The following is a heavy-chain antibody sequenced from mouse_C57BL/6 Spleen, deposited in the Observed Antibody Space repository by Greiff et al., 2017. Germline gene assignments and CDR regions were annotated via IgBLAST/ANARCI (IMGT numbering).Heavy chain of an antibody. Sequence: VQLQQSVAELVRPGASVKLSCTASGFNIKNTYMHWVKQRPEQGLEWIGRIDPANGNTKYAPKFPGKATITADTSSNTAYLQLSSLTSEDTAIYYCARSADWDLVYYYAMDYWGQGTSVTVSS. V-gene: IGHV14-3*01. CDR1: GFNIKNTY. J-gene: IGHJ4*01. D-gene: IGHD4-1*01. CDR2: IDPANGNT. CDR3: ARSADWDLVYYYAMDY.